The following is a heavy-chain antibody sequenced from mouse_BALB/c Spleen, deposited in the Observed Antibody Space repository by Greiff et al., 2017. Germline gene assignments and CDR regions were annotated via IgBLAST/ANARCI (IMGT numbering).Heavy chain of an antibody. V-gene: IGHV3-6*02. J-gene: IGHJ4*01. D-gene: IGHD6-1*01. Sequence: EVQLQESGPGLVKPSQSLSLTCSVTGYSITSGYYWNWIRQFPGNKLEWMGYISYDGSNNYNPSLKNRISITRDTSKNQFFLKLNSVTTEDTATYYCASLYRMDYWGQGTSVTVSS. CDR2: ISYDGSN. CDR3: ASLYRMDY. CDR1: GYSITSGYY.